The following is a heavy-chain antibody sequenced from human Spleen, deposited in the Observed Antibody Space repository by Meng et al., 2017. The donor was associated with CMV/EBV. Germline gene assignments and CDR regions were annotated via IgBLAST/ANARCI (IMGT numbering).Heavy chain of an antibody. CDR3: ARCRDPVLMVYARNYGMDV. Sequence: GESLKISCAASGFTFSSYALNWVRQAPGKGLEWVSAISGSGSSTYHADSVKGRFTISRDNSKNTLYLQMNSLRAEDTAVYYCARCRDPVLMVYARNYGMDVWGQGTTVTVSS. V-gene: IGHV3-23*01. CDR2: ISGSGSST. D-gene: IGHD2-8*01. J-gene: IGHJ6*02. CDR1: GFTFSSYA.